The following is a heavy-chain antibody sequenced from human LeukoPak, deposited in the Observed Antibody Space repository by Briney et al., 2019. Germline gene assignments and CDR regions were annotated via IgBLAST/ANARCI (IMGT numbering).Heavy chain of an antibody. J-gene: IGHJ5*02. V-gene: IGHV4-34*01. CDR1: GGSFSGYY. CDR2: INHSGST. CDR3: ARHGRSPIVVVVPAAMRWFDP. Sequence: PTETLSLTCAVYGGSFSGYYWSWIRQPPGKGLEWIGEINHSGSTNYNPSLKSRVTISVDTSKNQFSLKLSSVTAADTAVYYCARHGRSPIVVVVPAAMRWFDPWGQGTLVTVSS. D-gene: IGHD2-2*01.